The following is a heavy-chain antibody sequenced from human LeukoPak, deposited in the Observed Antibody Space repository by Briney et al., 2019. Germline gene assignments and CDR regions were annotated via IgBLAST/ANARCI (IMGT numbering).Heavy chain of an antibody. V-gene: IGHV4-34*01. J-gene: IGHJ3*02. D-gene: IGHD3-22*01. CDR3: ARVGGYPLGAFDI. Sequence: SETLSLTCAVYGGSFSGYYWSWIRQPPGKGREWIGEINHSGSTNYNPSLKSRVTIPVDTSKNQFSLKLSSVTAADTAVYYCARVGGYPLGAFDIWGQGTMVTVSS. CDR1: GGSFSGYY. CDR2: INHSGST.